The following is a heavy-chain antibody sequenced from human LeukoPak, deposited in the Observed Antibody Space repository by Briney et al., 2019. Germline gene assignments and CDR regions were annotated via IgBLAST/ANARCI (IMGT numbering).Heavy chain of an antibody. D-gene: IGHD3-22*01. CDR2: IKNRADSYAT. CDR1: GFTFSGSA. CDR3: TSYYYDRSGYPIPGDY. J-gene: IGHJ4*02. Sequence: GGSLRLSCAASGFTFSGSAMHWVRQASGKGLEWVGRIKNRADSYATAYAASMKGRFTISRDDSKNTAYLQKNGLKTEDTAVYYCTSYYYDRSGYPIPGDYWGQGTLVTVSS. V-gene: IGHV3-73*01.